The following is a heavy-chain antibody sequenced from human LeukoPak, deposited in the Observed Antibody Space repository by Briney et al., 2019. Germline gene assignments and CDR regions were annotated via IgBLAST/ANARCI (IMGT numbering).Heavy chain of an antibody. CDR3: ANNGHSTTGGFDP. CDR1: GFTFSSYG. CDR2: ISGSGGST. V-gene: IGHV3-23*01. D-gene: IGHD1-26*01. Sequence: PGGSLRLSCAASGFTFSSYGMSWVRQAPGKRLEWVSAISGSGGSTYYADSVKGRFTISRDNSKNTLYLQMNSLRAEDTAVYYCANNGHSTTGGFDPWGQGTLVTVSS. J-gene: IGHJ5*02.